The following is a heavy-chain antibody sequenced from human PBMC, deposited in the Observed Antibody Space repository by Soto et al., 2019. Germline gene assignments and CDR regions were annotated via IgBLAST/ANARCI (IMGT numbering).Heavy chain of an antibody. Sequence: EVQLLESGGGLVQPGGSLRLSCAASGFTFSNYAISWVRQAPGKGLEWVSGISGSGGNTYYADSVKGRFTISRDNSKNTLYLQMNSLRAEDTAVYYCAKAYCGGNCYYQIYYWGQGTLVTVSS. CDR1: GFTFSNYA. V-gene: IGHV3-23*01. J-gene: IGHJ4*02. CDR2: ISGSGGNT. D-gene: IGHD2-21*02. CDR3: AKAYCGGNCYYQIYY.